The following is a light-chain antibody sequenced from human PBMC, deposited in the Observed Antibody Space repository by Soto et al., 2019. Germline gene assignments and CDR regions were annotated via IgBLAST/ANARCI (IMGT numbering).Light chain of an antibody. CDR2: DVN. V-gene: IGLV2-14*03. Sequence: QSALTQPASVSASPGQSITISCTGTSSDVGSYNYVSWYQQHPGKAPKLMIFDVNNRPSGVSNLFSGSKSGNTASLTISGLQAEDEADYYCSSYTTSSTLAFGGGTKLTVL. CDR1: SSDVGSYNY. J-gene: IGLJ2*01. CDR3: SSYTTSSTLA.